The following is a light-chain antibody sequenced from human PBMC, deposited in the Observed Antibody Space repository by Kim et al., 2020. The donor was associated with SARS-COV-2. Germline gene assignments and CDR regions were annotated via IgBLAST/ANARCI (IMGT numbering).Light chain of an antibody. Sequence: ATINCKSSHIVLYSSNNKHYLAWHPQKPGQPPTLLIYCASTRESGVPDRFSGSGSGTDFTLTISSLQAEDVAVYYCQQYYSTPLTFGGGTKVDIK. J-gene: IGKJ4*01. V-gene: IGKV4-1*01. CDR1: HIVLYSSNNKHY. CDR3: QQYYSTPLT. CDR2: CAS.